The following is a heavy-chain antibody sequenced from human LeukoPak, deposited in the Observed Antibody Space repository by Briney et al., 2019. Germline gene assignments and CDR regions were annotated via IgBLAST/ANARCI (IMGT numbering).Heavy chain of an antibody. D-gene: IGHD3-16*01. CDR1: GFTVSSNY. CDR3: ARGRGSQYNWFGP. CDR2: IYSGGST. J-gene: IGHJ5*02. Sequence: GGSLRLSCAASGFTVSSNYMSWVRQAPGKGLEWVSVIYSGGSTYYADSVKGRFTISRDNSKNTLYLQMNSLRAEDTAVYYCARGRGSQYNWFGPWGQGTLVTVSS. V-gene: IGHV3-53*01.